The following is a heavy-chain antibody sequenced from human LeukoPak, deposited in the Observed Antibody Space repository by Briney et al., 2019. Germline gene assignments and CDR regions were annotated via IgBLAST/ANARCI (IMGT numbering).Heavy chain of an antibody. CDR1: GFTFSSYG. CDR3: ATRSGWYNRSFDY. Sequence: GRSLRLSCAASGFTFSSYGMHWVRQAPGKGLEWVAVIPYDGSNKYYADSVKGRFTISRDNSKNTLYLQMNSLRAEDTAVYYCATRSGWYNRSFDYWGQGTLVTVSS. J-gene: IGHJ4*02. V-gene: IGHV3-30*03. D-gene: IGHD6-19*01. CDR2: IPYDGSNK.